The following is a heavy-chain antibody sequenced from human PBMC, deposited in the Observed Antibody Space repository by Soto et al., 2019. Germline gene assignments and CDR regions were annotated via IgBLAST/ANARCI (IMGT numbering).Heavy chain of an antibody. CDR2: INHSGST. Sequence: KTSETLSLTCAVYGGSFSGYYWTWIRQPPGTGLEWIGEINHSGSTNYNPSLKSRVTISVDTSKNQFSLKLTSVTAADTAVYYCARDKITGLFDYWGQGTLVTVSS. D-gene: IGHD2-8*02. CDR1: GGSFSGYY. J-gene: IGHJ4*02. CDR3: ARDKITGLFDY. V-gene: IGHV4-34*01.